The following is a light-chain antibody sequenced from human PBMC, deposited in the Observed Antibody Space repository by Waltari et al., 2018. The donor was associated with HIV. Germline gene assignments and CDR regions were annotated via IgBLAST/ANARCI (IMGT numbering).Light chain of an antibody. J-gene: IGLJ2*01. CDR3: ETWDDRLNGVI. CDR1: RSTIGGNT. V-gene: IGLV1-44*01. CDR2: SNN. Sequence: QAVLPQQPSASGAPGQRVTLPCSGTRSTIGGNTVNCYQHPPETAPKVLIYSNNQRPSVVPDLFSGSKSGTSASLAISGLQSEDETDYYCETWDDRLNGVIFGGGTKVTVL.